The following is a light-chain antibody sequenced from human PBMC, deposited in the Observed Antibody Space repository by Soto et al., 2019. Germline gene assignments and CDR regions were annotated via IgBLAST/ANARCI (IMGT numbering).Light chain of an antibody. Sequence: EIVLTQSPGTLSLSPGERATLSCRASQSISRSLAWYQKKPGQAPRLLIHDASNRATGIPARFSGSGSGTDFTLTISSLEPEDFAVYYCQQRGNLWAFGQGTKVAVK. CDR3: QQRGNLWA. V-gene: IGKV3-11*01. CDR2: DAS. CDR1: QSISRS. J-gene: IGKJ1*01.